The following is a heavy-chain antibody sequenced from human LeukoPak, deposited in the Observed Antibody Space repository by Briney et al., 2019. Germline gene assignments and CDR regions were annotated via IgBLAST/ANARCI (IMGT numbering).Heavy chain of an antibody. D-gene: IGHD4-17*01. CDR1: GGTFSSYI. J-gene: IGHJ4*02. V-gene: IGHV1-69*06. CDR3: ARGYPSTLYKADYVHPYYLDY. Sequence: SVKVSRKASGGTFSSYIIKWVRQAPGQGLEWMGGIIPMFGTTVYAQKFQGRVTITADKSTSTVYMQLSSLRFEDTAVYYCARGYPSTLYKADYVHPYYLDYWGQGTLVTVSS. CDR2: IIPMFGTT.